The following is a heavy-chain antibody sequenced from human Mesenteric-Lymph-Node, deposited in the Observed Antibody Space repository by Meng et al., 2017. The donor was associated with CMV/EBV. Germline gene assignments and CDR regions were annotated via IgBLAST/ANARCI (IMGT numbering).Heavy chain of an antibody. Sequence: GESLKISCVVSGFSFNSYGMHWVRQAPGKGLEWVAFMWYDENQEEYADSVKGRFTISRDNSKNTVDLQMNSLRAEDTAVYYCAKDKDFWSGLYIDYWGQGTLVTVSS. CDR2: MWYDENQE. V-gene: IGHV3-30*02. CDR1: GFSFNSYG. CDR3: AKDKDFWSGLYIDY. D-gene: IGHD3-3*01. J-gene: IGHJ4*02.